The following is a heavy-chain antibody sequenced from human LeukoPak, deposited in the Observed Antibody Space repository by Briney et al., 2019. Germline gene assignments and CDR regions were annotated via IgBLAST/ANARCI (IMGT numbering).Heavy chain of an antibody. J-gene: IGHJ3*02. V-gene: IGHV1-69*05. CDR3: ARDKNSGDCGSRSCYGVWPFDI. Sequence: SVKVSCKASGGTFSSDPITWVRQAPGQGLEWMGGTIPFLGATTYAQRFQGRISITTDESTTTAYMELSSLRSEDTAVYYCARDKNSGDCGSRSCYGVWPFDIWGQGTMVTVSS. CDR2: TIPFLGAT. D-gene: IGHD2-2*01. CDR1: GGTFSSDP.